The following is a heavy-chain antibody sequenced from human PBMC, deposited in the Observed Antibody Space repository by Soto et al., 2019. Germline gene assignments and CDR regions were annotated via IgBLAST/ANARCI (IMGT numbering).Heavy chain of an antibody. CDR2: ISWNSGSI. D-gene: IGHD1-7*01. CDR3: AKALTGTTTLDY. CDR1: GFTFDDYA. Sequence: LRLSCAASGFTFDDYAMHWVRQAPGKGLEWVSGISWNSGSIGYADSVKGRFTISRDNAKNSLYLQMNSLRAEDTALYYCAKALTGTTTLDYWGQGTLVTVS. J-gene: IGHJ4*02. V-gene: IGHV3-9*01.